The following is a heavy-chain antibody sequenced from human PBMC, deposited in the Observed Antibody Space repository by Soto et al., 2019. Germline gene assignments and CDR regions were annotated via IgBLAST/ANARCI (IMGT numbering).Heavy chain of an antibody. D-gene: IGHD6-13*01. V-gene: IGHV3-21*01. J-gene: IGHJ4*02. CDR3: AREGGPGPEHQLSYFDY. CDR2: ISSGNSYI. CDR1: GFIFSSYT. Sequence: GGSLKLSCAASGFIFSSYTMNWVRQAPGKGLEWVSSISSGNSYIFYADSVKGRFTISRDNAKNSLYLQMNSLRAEDTAVYYCAREGGPGPEHQLSYFDYWGQGTLVTVSS.